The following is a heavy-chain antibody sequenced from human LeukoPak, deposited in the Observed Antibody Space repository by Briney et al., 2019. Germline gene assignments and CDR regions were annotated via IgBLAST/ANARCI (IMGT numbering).Heavy chain of an antibody. CDR2: IYTSGST. Sequence: PSETLSLTCTVSGGSISSGGYYWSWIRQPPGKGLEWIGYIYTSGSTNYNPSLKSRVTISVDTSKNQFSLKLSSVTAADTAVYYCARSYSSSSFWFDPWGQGTLVTVSS. D-gene: IGHD6-6*01. V-gene: IGHV4-61*08. CDR1: GGSISSGGYY. CDR3: ARSYSSSSFWFDP. J-gene: IGHJ5*02.